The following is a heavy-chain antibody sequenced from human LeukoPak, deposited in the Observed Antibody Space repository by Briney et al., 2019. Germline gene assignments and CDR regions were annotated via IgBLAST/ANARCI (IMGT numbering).Heavy chain of an antibody. CDR3: ARGVQPGIAIAGWYFDL. D-gene: IGHD6-13*01. CDR1: GGSFSGYY. CDR2: INHSGST. Sequence: SETLSLTCAVYGGSFSGYYWSWIRQPPGKGLEWIGEINHSGSTNYNPSLKSRVTISVDTSKNQLSLKLSSVTAADTAVYYCARGVQPGIAIAGWYFDLWGRGTLVTVSS. V-gene: IGHV4-34*01. J-gene: IGHJ2*01.